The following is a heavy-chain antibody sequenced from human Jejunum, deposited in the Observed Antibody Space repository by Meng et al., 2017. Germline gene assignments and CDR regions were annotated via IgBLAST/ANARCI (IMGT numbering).Heavy chain of an antibody. CDR2: SRGNGASA. Sequence: GESLKTPCRASEFSLSTHAMSWGRQRPGKGLEWVSFSRGNGASAYYTDPVKGRFSITRDNSKNTLYLQMSTLRVEDSGVYYCARDGYNNNPFDHWGQGTVVTVSS. D-gene: IGHD5-24*01. V-gene: IGHV3-23*01. CDR1: EFSLSTHA. CDR3: ARDGYNNNPFDH. J-gene: IGHJ4*02.